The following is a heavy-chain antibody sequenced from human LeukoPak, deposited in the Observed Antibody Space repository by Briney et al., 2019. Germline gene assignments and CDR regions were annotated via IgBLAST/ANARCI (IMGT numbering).Heavy chain of an antibody. CDR2: ISYDGSNK. Sequence: GGSLRLSCAASGFTFSSYAMHWVRQAPGKGLEWVAVISYDGSNKYYADSVKGRFTISRDNSKNMLYLQMNSLRAEDTAVYYCAKDPRMWIQTIDSWGQGTLVTVSS. CDR3: AKDPRMWIQTIDS. CDR1: GFTFSSYA. D-gene: IGHD5-18*01. J-gene: IGHJ4*02. V-gene: IGHV3-30*04.